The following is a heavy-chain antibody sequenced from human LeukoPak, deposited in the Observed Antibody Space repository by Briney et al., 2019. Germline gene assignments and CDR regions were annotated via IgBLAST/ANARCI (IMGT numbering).Heavy chain of an antibody. V-gene: IGHV4-59*08. Sequence: SETLSLTCTVSGGSISSYYWSWIRQPPGKGLEWIGYMYYTGSTNHNASLKSRVTTSVDTSKNQFSLKLSSVTAADTAVYYCATTGYCSGGSCYGEYFQHWGQGTLVTVSS. D-gene: IGHD2-15*01. CDR2: MYYTGST. CDR1: GGSISSYY. CDR3: ATTGYCSGGSCYGEYFQH. J-gene: IGHJ1*01.